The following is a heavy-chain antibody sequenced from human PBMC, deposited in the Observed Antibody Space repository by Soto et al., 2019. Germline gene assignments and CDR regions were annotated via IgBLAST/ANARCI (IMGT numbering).Heavy chain of an antibody. Sequence: QLLQSGAEVRKPGASVKVSCKASGYTFIDYYMHWVRQAPGQELEWMGWINPDTDDTHYAQMSQGRLIMTRDTSIKTVYLELSRLTSDDTAVYYCASDDFDSSGRYGRDLWGQGTTVTVS. CDR1: GYTFIDYY. CDR2: INPDTDDT. D-gene: IGHD3-22*01. CDR3: ASDDFDSSGRYGRDL. V-gene: IGHV1-2*02. J-gene: IGHJ6*02.